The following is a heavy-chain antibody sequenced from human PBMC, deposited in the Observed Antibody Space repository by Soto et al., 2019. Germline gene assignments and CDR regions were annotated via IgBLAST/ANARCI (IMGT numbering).Heavy chain of an antibody. D-gene: IGHD5-12*01. CDR3: ARDQEDRSHRVYSGYLRVYYYYGMDV. V-gene: IGHV1-69*01. Sequence: QVQLVQSGAEVKKPGSSVKVSCKASGGTFSSYAISWVRQAPGQGLEWMGGIIPIFGTANYAQKFQGRVTITADESTSTAYMGLSSLRSEDTAVYYCARDQEDRSHRVYSGYLRVYYYYGMDVWGQGTTVTVSS. CDR2: IIPIFGTA. J-gene: IGHJ6*02. CDR1: GGTFSSYA.